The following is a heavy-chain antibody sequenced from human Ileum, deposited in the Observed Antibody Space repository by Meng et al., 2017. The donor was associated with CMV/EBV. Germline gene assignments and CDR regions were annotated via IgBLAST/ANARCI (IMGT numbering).Heavy chain of an antibody. CDR3: ARGPGGFGDFNFDY. CDR2: IYHGGST. D-gene: IGHD3-16*01. Sequence: QGQLQESGPGLVKPSETLSLTCTVPGDSITSFYWSWIRQPAGKALEWIGRIYHGGSTNYNPSLKSRVTLSVDTSKNQFSMRLTSVTAADTAVYYCARGPGGFGDFNFDYWGQGTLVTVSS. CDR1: GDSITSFY. J-gene: IGHJ4*02. V-gene: IGHV4-4*07.